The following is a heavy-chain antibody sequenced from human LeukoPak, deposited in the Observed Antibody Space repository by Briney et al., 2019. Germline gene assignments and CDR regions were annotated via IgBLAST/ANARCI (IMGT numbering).Heavy chain of an antibody. J-gene: IGHJ3*02. D-gene: IGHD5-24*01. CDR1: GLTFTNAW. Sequence: GGSLRLSCATSGLTFTNAWMSWFRKAPGKGLEWVANINQDGRATHFLDSVKGRFTISRDNAQNSLYLQMNSLRAEDTAVYYCARQRDGYIVGVAFDIWGQGTMVTVSS. V-gene: IGHV3-7*01. CDR2: INQDGRAT. CDR3: ARQRDGYIVGVAFDI.